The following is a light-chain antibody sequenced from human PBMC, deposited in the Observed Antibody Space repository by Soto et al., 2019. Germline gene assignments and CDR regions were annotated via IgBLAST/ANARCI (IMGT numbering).Light chain of an antibody. CDR2: LES. CDR1: QSVLYSSNNENY. V-gene: IGKV4-1*01. Sequence: DIVMTQSPDSLAVSLGERATINCKSSQSVLYSSNNENYLAWYQQKPGQPPKLLIYLESTRESGVPDRFSGSGSGTNFTHTISSLQAEDVAVYYCQQYYTSPITFGPGTKVD. J-gene: IGKJ3*01. CDR3: QQYYTSPIT.